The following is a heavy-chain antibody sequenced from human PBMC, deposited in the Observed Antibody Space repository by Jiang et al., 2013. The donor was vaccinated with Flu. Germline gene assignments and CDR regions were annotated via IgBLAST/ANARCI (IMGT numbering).Heavy chain of an antibody. V-gene: IGHV1-46*03. D-gene: IGHD3-10*01. CDR1: GYTFTSYY. Sequence: KASGYTFTSYYMHWVRQAPGQGLEWMGIINPSGGSTSYAQKFQGRVTMTRDTSTSTVYMELSSLRSEDTAVYYCARRVYYYGSGSYSSDYWGQGTLVTVSS. CDR2: INPSGGST. CDR3: ARRVYYYGSGSYSSDY. J-gene: IGHJ4*02.